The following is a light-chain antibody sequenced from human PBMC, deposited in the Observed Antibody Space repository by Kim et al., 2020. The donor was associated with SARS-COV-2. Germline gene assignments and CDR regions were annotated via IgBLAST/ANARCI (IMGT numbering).Light chain of an antibody. CDR3: MQATRWPYT. CDR1: QSPVYSDGSTL. CDR2: KVS. Sequence: QPRSISCRFSQSPVYSDGSTLLSCRQQRPGPTPRHVIYKVSNRDSVVPDIFSGSGSGSDFTLKISGVEAEEVVIYYCMQATRWPYTFGQGTKLEI. J-gene: IGKJ2*01. V-gene: IGKV2-30*01.